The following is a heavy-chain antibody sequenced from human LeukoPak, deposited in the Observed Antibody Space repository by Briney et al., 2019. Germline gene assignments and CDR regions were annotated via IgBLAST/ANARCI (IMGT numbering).Heavy chain of an antibody. D-gene: IGHD3-16*01. J-gene: IGHJ4*02. V-gene: IGHV3-30*02. Sequence: GGSLRLSCGASGFTFSRNGMHWVRQAPGKGLEWGAYIREDGGDKCYGDSVKGLFTISRDTSKNMLYMQMNSLRVEDTAVYYCAKDSNWAFDSWGQGTLVSVSS. CDR1: GFTFSRNG. CDR3: AKDSNWAFDS. CDR2: IREDGGDK.